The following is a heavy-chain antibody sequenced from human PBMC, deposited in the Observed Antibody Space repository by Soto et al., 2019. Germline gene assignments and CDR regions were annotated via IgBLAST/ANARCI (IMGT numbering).Heavy chain of an antibody. CDR1: GGSISSGDYY. CDR2: IYYSGST. V-gene: IGHV4-30-4*01. J-gene: IGHJ4*02. D-gene: IGHD2-15*01. Sequence: SETMSLTCTVSGGSISSGDYYWSWIRQPPGKGLEWIGYIYYSGSTYYNPSLKSRVTISVDTSKNQFSLRLSSVTAADTAVYYCAIGGSFDYWGQGTLVTVSS. CDR3: AIGGSFDY.